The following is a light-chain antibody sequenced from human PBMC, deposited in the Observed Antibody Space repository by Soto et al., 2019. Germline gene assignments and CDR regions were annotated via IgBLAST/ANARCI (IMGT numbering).Light chain of an antibody. CDR1: SSDVGGDNY. J-gene: IGLJ1*01. CDR2: EVS. Sequence: QSALTQPRSVSGSPGQSVTISCTGTSSDVGGDNYVSWYQQHPGKAPKLMIYEVSKRPSGVPDRFSGSKSGNTASLTISGLQAEDEADYYCCSYAGSYTYVFGTGTKLTVL. V-gene: IGLV2-11*01. CDR3: CSYAGSYTYV.